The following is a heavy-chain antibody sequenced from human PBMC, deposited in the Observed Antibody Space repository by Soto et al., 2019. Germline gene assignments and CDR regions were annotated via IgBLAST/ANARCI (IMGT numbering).Heavy chain of an antibody. V-gene: IGHV1-69*12. Sequence: QVQLVQSGAEVKKPGSSLKVSCKASGGTFSSYAISWVRQAPGQGLEWMGGIIPIFGTANYAQKFQGRVTITADESTSTAYMELSSLRSEDTAVYYCARVGIAARGYHGLDYWGQGTLVTVSS. J-gene: IGHJ4*02. CDR1: GGTFSSYA. D-gene: IGHD6-6*01. CDR2: IIPIFGTA. CDR3: ARVGIAARGYHGLDY.